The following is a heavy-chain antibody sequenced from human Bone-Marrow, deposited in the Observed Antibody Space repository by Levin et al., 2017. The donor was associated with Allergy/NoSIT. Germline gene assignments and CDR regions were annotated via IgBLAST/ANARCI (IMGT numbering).Heavy chain of an antibody. CDR3: ARGVMITFGGVIGYY. CDR2: ISSSSSTI. Sequence: GGSLRLSCAASGFTFSSYSMNWVRQAPGKGLEWVSYISSSSSTIYYADSVKGRFTISRDNAKNSLYLQMNSLRDEDTAVYYCARGVMITFGGVIGYYWGQGTLVTVSS. CDR1: GFTFSSYS. J-gene: IGHJ4*02. D-gene: IGHD3-16*02. V-gene: IGHV3-48*02.